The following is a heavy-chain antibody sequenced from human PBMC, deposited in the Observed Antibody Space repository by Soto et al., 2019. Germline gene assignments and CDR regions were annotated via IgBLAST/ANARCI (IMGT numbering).Heavy chain of an antibody. Sequence: ASVKASCKASGYTFSESGLTWVRQAPGQGLEWMGWISIYNDKANYAPKFQGRVSMTTDPVTSIAYMELRSLRSDDTAVYYCARVDISLEYATTPFDYWGQGTLVTGSS. D-gene: IGHD2-2*01. J-gene: IGHJ4*02. CDR1: GYTFSESG. CDR3: ARVDISLEYATTPFDY. V-gene: IGHV1-18*01. CDR2: ISIYNDKA.